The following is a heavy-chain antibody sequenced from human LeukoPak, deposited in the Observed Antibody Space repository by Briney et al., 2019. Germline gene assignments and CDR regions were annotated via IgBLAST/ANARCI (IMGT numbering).Heavy chain of an antibody. J-gene: IGHJ4*02. CDR2: ISGSGGST. D-gene: IGHD5-18*01. Sequence: GSLRLSCAASGFTFSSYAMSWVRQAPGKGLEWVSAISGSGGSTYYADSVKGRFTISRDNSKNTLYLQMNSLRAEDTAVYYCAKVGYSYGYGPKHFDYWGQGTLVTVSP. CDR1: GFTFSSYA. CDR3: AKVGYSYGYGPKHFDY. V-gene: IGHV3-23*01.